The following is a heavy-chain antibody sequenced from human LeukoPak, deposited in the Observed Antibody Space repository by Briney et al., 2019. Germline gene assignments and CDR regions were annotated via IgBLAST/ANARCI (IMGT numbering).Heavy chain of an antibody. CDR2: IYYSGST. D-gene: IGHD2-15*01. J-gene: IGHJ5*02. CDR3: ARDQWRFSLRFLNWFDP. V-gene: IGHV4-39*07. CDR1: GGSISSSSYY. Sequence: PSETLSLTCTVSGGSISSSSYYWGWIRQPPGKGLEWIGSIYYSGSTYYNPSLKSRVTISVDTSKNQFSLKLSSVTAADTAVYYCARDQWRFSLRFLNWFDPWGQGTLVTASS.